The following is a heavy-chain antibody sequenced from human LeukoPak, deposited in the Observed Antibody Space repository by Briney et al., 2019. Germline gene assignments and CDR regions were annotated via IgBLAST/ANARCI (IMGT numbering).Heavy chain of an antibody. CDR1: RFMFTSYW. CDR3: ARVRVGGTNYFDS. D-gene: IGHD3-22*01. CDR2: INYDGSEK. V-gene: IGHV3-7*04. J-gene: IGHJ4*02. Sequence: GGSLRLSCAASRFMFTSYWMSWVRQAPGKELEWVANINYDGSEKYYSDSVKGRFTISRDNAKNSLYLHMNSLRAEDTAVYYCARVRVGGTNYFDSWGQGTLVTVSS.